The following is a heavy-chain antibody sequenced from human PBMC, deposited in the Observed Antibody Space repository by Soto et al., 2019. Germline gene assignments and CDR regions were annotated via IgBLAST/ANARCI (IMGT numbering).Heavy chain of an antibody. D-gene: IGHD1-20*01. J-gene: IGHJ4*02. CDR3: GGHWYNY. V-gene: IGHV3-23*01. CDR2: IHIPGGRA. CDR1: GFTFTTSA. Sequence: LRLSCAASGFTFTTSAISWVRQAPGKGLEWISLIHIPGGRATYADSVRGRFTISIDNSENTVFLQMNSLRAEDTAIYYCGGHWYNYWGQGTLVTVSS.